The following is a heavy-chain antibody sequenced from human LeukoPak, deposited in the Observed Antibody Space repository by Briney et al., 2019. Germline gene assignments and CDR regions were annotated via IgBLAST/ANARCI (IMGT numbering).Heavy chain of an antibody. CDR3: ARDVTFKDIVVVVAAIDY. J-gene: IGHJ4*02. Sequence: GGSLRLSCAASGFTVSSNYMSWVRQAPGKGLEWVSVIYSGGSIHYADSVKGRFTISRDNSKNTLYLQMNSLRAEDTAVYYCARDVTFKDIVVVVAAIDYWGQGTLVTVSS. D-gene: IGHD2-15*01. CDR2: IYSGGSI. CDR1: GFTVSSNY. V-gene: IGHV3-53*01.